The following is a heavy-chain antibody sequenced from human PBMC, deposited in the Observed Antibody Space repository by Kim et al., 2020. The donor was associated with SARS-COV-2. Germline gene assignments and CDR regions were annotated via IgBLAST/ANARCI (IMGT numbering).Heavy chain of an antibody. J-gene: IGHJ4*02. Sequence: ASVKVSCKASGYTFTSYGISWVRQAPGQGLEWMGWISAYNGNTNYAQKLQGRVTMTTDTSTSTAYMELRSLRSDDTAVYYCARAPRGVGATIGSDYWGQGTLVTVSS. CDR2: ISAYNGNT. CDR1: GYTFTSYG. D-gene: IGHD1-26*01. CDR3: ARAPRGVGATIGSDY. V-gene: IGHV1-18*01.